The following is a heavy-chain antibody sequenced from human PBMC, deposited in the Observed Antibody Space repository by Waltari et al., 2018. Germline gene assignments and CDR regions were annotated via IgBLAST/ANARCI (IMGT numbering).Heavy chain of an antibody. J-gene: IGHJ4*02. Sequence: VESGGGLLQPGGSLRLSCATSGFTFTSSEMNWVRQAPGKGLEWVSYISSSGSTTYYADSVKGRFTISRDNSKNSLYLQMNSLRGEDTAVYFCARVYGSGNTGGFFDYWGQGTLVTVSS. CDR1: GFTFTSSE. CDR2: ISSSGSTT. V-gene: IGHV3-48*03. CDR3: ARVYGSGNTGGFFDY. D-gene: IGHD3-10*01.